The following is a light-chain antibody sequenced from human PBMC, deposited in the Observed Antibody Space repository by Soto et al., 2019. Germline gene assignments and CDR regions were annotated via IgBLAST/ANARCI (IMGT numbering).Light chain of an antibody. CDR1: QGIGET. CDR3: KYYGASGT. Sequence: TRSRSTXSVCTMEGVTHPCRASQGIGETLAWYKNKTGKXPXXXIYDTYNRATGIAERFSGSGYGTDSTLTLSSLEHEDCAVYYCKYYGASGTVGDGTRLEI. J-gene: IGKJ5*01. V-gene: IGKV3D-11*03. CDR2: DTY.